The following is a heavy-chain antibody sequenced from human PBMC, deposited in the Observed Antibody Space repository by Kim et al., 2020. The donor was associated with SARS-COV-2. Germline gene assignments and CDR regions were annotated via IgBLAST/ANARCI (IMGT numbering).Heavy chain of an antibody. CDR1: GYTFTGYY. V-gene: IGHV1-2*02. J-gene: IGHJ4*02. D-gene: IGHD2-2*01. CDR3: AIPLYCSSTSCYGYYFDY. Sequence: ASVKVSCKASGYTFTGYYMHWVRQAPGQGLEWMGWINPNSGGTNYAQKFQGRVTMTRDTSISTAYMELSRLRSDDTAVYYCAIPLYCSSTSCYGYYFDYWGQGTLVTVSS. CDR2: INPNSGGT.